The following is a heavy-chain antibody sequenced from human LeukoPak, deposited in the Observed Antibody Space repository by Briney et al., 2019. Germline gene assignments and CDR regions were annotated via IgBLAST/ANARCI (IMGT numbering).Heavy chain of an antibody. Sequence: GGSLRLSCAASGFTLSGSAIHWVRQSFGKGLEWIGHIDKEKNSYATASAYAVSVEGRFTVSRDDSKNMAFLQMSGLKTEDTALYFCTRDSGTYNWLDPWGQGTLVTVSS. CDR2: IDKEKNSYAT. D-gene: IGHD1-26*01. V-gene: IGHV3-73*01. J-gene: IGHJ5*02. CDR1: GFTLSGSA. CDR3: TRDSGTYNWLDP.